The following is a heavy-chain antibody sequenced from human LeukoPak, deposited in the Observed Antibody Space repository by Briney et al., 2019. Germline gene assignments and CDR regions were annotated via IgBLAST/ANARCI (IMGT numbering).Heavy chain of an antibody. CDR3: AVGPLPTTYFDY. V-gene: IGHV1-69*13. J-gene: IGHJ4*02. CDR1: GGTFSSYA. D-gene: IGHD1-26*01. Sequence: GASVKVSCKASGGTFSSYAISWVRQAPGQGLEWMGGIIPIFGTANYAQKFQGRVTITADESTSTAYMELSSLRSEDTAVYYCAVGPLPTTYFDYWGQGTLVTVSS. CDR2: IIPIFGTA.